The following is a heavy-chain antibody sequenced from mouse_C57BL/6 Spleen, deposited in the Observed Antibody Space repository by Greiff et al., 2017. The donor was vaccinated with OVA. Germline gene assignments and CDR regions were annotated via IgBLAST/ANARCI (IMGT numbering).Heavy chain of an antibody. Sequence: QVQLQQSGAELVKPGASVKLSCTASGFNIKDYYMHWVKQRTGKGLEWIGRIYPGDGDTNYNGKFKGKATLTADKSSSTAYMQLSSLTSEDSAVYFCARATAQPWFAYWGQGTLVTVSA. V-gene: IGHV1-82*01. CDR2: IYPGDGDT. CDR3: ARATAQPWFAY. D-gene: IGHD3-2*02. J-gene: IGHJ3*01. CDR1: GFNIKDYY.